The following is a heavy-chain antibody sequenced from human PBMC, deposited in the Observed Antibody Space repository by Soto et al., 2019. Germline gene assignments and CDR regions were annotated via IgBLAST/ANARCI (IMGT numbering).Heavy chain of an antibody. CDR2: IYPGDSNT. CDR1: GYSFTNYW. D-gene: IGHD3-22*01. V-gene: IGHV5-51*01. Sequence: PGESLKISCKGSGYSFTNYWIGWVRQMPGKGLEWMGIIYPGDSNTRYSPSFQGQVTISADKSVSTAYLQWSSLKASDTAMYYCARSPAPNTGVYSYCSQGSLVIGSS. CDR3: ARSPAPNTGVYSY. J-gene: IGHJ4*02.